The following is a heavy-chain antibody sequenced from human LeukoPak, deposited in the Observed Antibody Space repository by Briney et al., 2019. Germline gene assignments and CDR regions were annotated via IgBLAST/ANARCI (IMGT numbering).Heavy chain of an antibody. V-gene: IGHV3-7*04. CDR3: ARDIWCYYDSSDK. CDR1: GFTFSNFW. J-gene: IGHJ4*02. Sequence: PGGSLRLSCAASGFTFSNFWMSWVRQAPGKGLEWVANIKKDGSEKYYVDSVKGRFTISRDNAKNSLYLQMNSLRADDTAVYYCARDIWCYYDSSDKWGQGTLVTVSS. D-gene: IGHD3-22*01. CDR2: IKKDGSEK.